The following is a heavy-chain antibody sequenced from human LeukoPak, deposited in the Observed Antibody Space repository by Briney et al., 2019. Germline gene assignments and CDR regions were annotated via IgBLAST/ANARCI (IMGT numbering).Heavy chain of an antibody. J-gene: IGHJ3*02. Sequence: SETLSLTCAVYGGSFSGYYWSWIRQPPGKGLEWIGEINHSGSTNYNPSLKSRVTISVDTSKNQFSLKLSSVTAADTAVYYCARGTPIYAFDIWGQGTMVTVSS. V-gene: IGHV4-34*01. CDR1: GGSFSGYY. CDR3: ARGTPIYAFDI. CDR2: INHSGST.